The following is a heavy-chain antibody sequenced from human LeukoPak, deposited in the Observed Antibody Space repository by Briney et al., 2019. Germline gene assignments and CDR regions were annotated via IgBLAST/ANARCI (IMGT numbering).Heavy chain of an antibody. CDR1: GGTFSSYA. J-gene: IGHJ4*02. V-gene: IGHV1-69*05. CDR2: IIPIFGTA. D-gene: IGHD3-22*01. Sequence: ASVKVSCKASGGTFSSYAISWVRQAPGQGLEWMGRIIPIFGTANYAQKFQGRVTITTDESTSTAYMELSSLRSEDTAVYCCARDLTPYYYDSSGYHALDYWGQGTLVTVSS. CDR3: ARDLTPYYYDSSGYHALDY.